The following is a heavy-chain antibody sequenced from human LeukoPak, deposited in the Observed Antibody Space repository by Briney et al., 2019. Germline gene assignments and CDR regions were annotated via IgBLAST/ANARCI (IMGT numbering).Heavy chain of an antibody. CDR3: ARTPQGDNYFDY. J-gene: IGHJ4*02. CDR2: IYYSGST. Sequence: SETLSLTCTVSGGSISSSSYYWGWIRQPPGKGLEWIGSIYYSGSTSYNPSLKSRVTMSVDTSNNQLSLMMTSVTAADTAVFYCARTPQGDNYFDYWGQGHLVTVSS. V-gene: IGHV4-39*07. D-gene: IGHD3-9*01. CDR1: GGSISSSSYY.